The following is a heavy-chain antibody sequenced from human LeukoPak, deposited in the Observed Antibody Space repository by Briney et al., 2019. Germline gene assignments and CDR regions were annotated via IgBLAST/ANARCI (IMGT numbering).Heavy chain of an antibody. J-gene: IGHJ2*01. V-gene: IGHV4-30-2*01. CDR2: IYHSGST. D-gene: IGHD2-15*01. Sequence: SETLSLTCTVSGGSMSSGSYSWSWIRQPPGTGLEWIGYIYHSGSTYYNPSLKSRVTISVDRSKKQFSLKLSSVTAADTAVYYCARDPGSPRGYFDLWGRGTLVTVSS. CDR1: GGSMSSGSYS. CDR3: ARDPGSPRGYFDL.